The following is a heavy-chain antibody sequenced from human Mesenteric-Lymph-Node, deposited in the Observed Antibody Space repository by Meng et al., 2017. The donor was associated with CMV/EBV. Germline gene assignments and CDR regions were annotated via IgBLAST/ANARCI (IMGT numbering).Heavy chain of an antibody. CDR1: GFTFSDYY. D-gene: IGHD2-2*01. J-gene: IGHJ4*02. CDR3: ARGDHIVVVPAPDY. V-gene: IGHV3-11*06. Sequence: GESLKISCAASGFTFSDYYMSWIRQAPGKGLEWVSYISSSSSYIYYADSVKGRFTISRDNAKNSLYLQMNSLRAEDTAVYYCARGDHIVVVPAPDYWGQGTLVTVSS. CDR2: ISSSSSYI.